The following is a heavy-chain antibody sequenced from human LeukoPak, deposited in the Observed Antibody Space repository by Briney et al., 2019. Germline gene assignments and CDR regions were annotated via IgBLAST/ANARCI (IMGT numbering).Heavy chain of an antibody. D-gene: IGHD2-15*01. CDR3: AKDVLRGSYYDYYGMDV. CDR1: GFTFSSYA. CDR2: ISNTGGST. V-gene: IGHV3-23*01. Sequence: GGSLRLSCAASGFTFSSYAMTWVRQAPGKGLEWVSSISNTGGSTYYADSVKGRFTISRDNSKNTLYLQMNSLRAEDTAVYCCAKDVLRGSYYDYYGMDVWGQGTTVTVSS. J-gene: IGHJ6*02.